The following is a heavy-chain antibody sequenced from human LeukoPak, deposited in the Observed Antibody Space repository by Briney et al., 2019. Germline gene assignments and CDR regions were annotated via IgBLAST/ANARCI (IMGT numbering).Heavy chain of an antibody. Sequence: SVKVSCKASGGTFSSYAISWVRQAPGQGLEWMGGIIPIFGTANYAQKFQGRVTITTDESTSTAYMELSSLRSEDTAVYYCARDLAPGACVGFAFDIWGQRTMVTVSS. CDR2: IIPIFGTA. J-gene: IGHJ3*02. V-gene: IGHV1-69*05. D-gene: IGHD1-26*01. CDR1: GGTFSSYA. CDR3: ARDLAPGACVGFAFDI.